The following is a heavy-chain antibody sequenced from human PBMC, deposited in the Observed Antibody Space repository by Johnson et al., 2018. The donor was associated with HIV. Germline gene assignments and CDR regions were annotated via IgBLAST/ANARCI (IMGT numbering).Heavy chain of an antibody. CDR3: AKDVGNYWPDAFDV. V-gene: IGHV3-30-3*01. CDR1: GFTFSSYA. Sequence: QVQLVESGGGVVQPGKSLRLSCAASGFTFSSYAMHWVRQAPGKGLEWVALISYDGPNKYYADSVKGRFTISRDNSKNTLYLQMNSLRAEDTALYYCAKDVGNYWPDAFDVWGQGTMVTVSS. J-gene: IGHJ3*01. D-gene: IGHD3-22*01. CDR2: ISYDGPNK.